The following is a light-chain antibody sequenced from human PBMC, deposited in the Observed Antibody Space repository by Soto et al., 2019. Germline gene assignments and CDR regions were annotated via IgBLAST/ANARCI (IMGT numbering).Light chain of an antibody. CDR1: SSNIGSNT. V-gene: IGLV1-44*01. CDR3: QSCDSSLSGSGV. J-gene: IGLJ1*01. CDR2: GNR. Sequence: QSVLTQPPSASGTPGQRVTISCSGSSSNIGSNTVNWYQQLPGTAPKLLIYGNRNRPSGVPDRFSGSKSGTSASLAITGLQAEDEATYYCQSCDSSLSGSGVFGTGTKLTVL.